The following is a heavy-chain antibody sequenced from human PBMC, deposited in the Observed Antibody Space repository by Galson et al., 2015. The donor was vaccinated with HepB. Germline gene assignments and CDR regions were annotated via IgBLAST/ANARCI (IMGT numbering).Heavy chain of an antibody. CDR2: FDPEDGET. J-gene: IGHJ5*02. V-gene: IGHV1-24*01. D-gene: IGHD1-26*01. Sequence: SVKVSCKVSGYTLTELSMHWVRQAPGKGLEWMGGFDPEDGETIYAQKFQGRVTMTEDTSTDTAYMELSSLRSEDTAVYYCATDMRRPVGARPVGFDPWGQGTLVTVSS. CDR3: ATDMRRPVGARPVGFDP. CDR1: GYTLTELS.